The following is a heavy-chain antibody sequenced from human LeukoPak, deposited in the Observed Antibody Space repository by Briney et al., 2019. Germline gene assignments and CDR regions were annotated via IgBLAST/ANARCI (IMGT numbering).Heavy chain of an antibody. J-gene: IGHJ4*02. CDR3: AGGYSYNYPYFDY. Sequence: SETLSLTCTVSGGSISSYYWSWIRQPAGKGLEWIGRIYTSGSTNYNPSLKSRVTILVDTSKNQFSLRLTSVTAADTAVYYCAGGYSYNYPYFDYWGQGTLVTVSS. V-gene: IGHV4-4*07. CDR1: GGSISSYY. D-gene: IGHD5-18*01. CDR2: IYTSGST.